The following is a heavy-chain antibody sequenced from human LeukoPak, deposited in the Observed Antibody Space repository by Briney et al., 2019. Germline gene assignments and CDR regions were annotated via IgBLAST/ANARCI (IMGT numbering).Heavy chain of an antibody. CDR2: ISSSSSTI. J-gene: IGHJ5*02. Sequence: PGGSLRLSCEASGFTFSSYSMNWVRQAPGKGLEWVSYISSSSSTIYYADSVKGRFTISRDNAKNSLYLQMNSLRAEDTAVYYCARGPGPITVVMFFWFDPWGQGTLVTVSS. CDR1: GFTFSSYS. V-gene: IGHV3-48*01. D-gene: IGHD4-23*01. CDR3: ARGPGPITVVMFFWFDP.